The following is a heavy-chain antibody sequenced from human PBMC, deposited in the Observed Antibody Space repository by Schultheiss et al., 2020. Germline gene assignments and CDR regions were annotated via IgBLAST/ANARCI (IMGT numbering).Heavy chain of an antibody. Sequence: GGSLRLSCAASGFAFNIYSMTWVRQAPGKGLMWVSLINSDGSSTNYADSVKGRFTISRDNAKNSLYLQMNSLRAEDTAVYYCARDNYDSSGYDPFFDYWGQGTLVTVSS. J-gene: IGHJ4*02. CDR3: ARDNYDSSGYDPFFDY. V-gene: IGHV3-74*01. D-gene: IGHD3-22*01. CDR1: GFAFNIYS. CDR2: INSDGSST.